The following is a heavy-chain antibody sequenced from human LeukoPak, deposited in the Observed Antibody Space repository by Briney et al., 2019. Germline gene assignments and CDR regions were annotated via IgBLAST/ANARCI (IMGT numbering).Heavy chain of an antibody. Sequence: GGSLRLSCAASGFTFSSYSMNWVRQAPGKGLEWVSYISSSSSTIYYADSVKGRFTISRDNAKNSLYLQMNSLRAEDTAVYYCARNDYVWGSYRTTFDYWGQGTLVTVSS. CDR2: ISSSSSTI. CDR3: ARNDYVWGSYRTTFDY. V-gene: IGHV3-48*01. CDR1: GFTFSSYS. J-gene: IGHJ4*02. D-gene: IGHD3-16*02.